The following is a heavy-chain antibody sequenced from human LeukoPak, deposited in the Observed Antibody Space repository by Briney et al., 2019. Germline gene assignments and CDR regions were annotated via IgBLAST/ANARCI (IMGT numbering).Heavy chain of an antibody. CDR1: GGSISSSNW. CDR2: IYHSGST. CDR3: ARARSGSYYWFDP. V-gene: IGHV4-4*02. J-gene: IGHJ5*02. D-gene: IGHD1-26*01. Sequence: SETLSLTCAVSGGSISSSNWWSWVRQPPGKGLEWIGEIYHSGSTNYNPSLKSRVTISVDKSKNQFSLKLSSVTAADTAVYYCARARSGSYYWFDPWGQGTLVTVSS.